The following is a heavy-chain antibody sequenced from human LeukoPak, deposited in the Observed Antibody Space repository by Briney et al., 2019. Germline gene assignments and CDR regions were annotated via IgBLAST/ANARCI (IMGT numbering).Heavy chain of an antibody. D-gene: IGHD1-26*01. CDR1: GGSISSYY. Sequence: SETLSLTCTVSGGSISSYYWSWIRQPPGKGLEWIGYIYYSGITNYNPSLKSRVTISVDRSKNQFSLELSSVTAADTAMYYCARGSGSYYQGRDFDYWGQGTLVTVSS. CDR2: IYYSGIT. V-gene: IGHV4-59*01. J-gene: IGHJ4*02. CDR3: ARGSGSYYQGRDFDY.